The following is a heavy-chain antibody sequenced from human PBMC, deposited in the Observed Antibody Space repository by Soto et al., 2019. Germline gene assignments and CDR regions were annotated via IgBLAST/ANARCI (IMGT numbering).Heavy chain of an antibody. Sequence: PGGSLRLSCAASGFTFSSYTMNWVRQAPGKGLEWVSYISYSSSTIYYADSVKGRFTISRDNAKNSLYLQMSSLRAEDTAVYYCARRGGGIPASNWFDPWGQGTLVTVSS. D-gene: IGHD3-16*01. CDR2: ISYSSSTI. V-gene: IGHV3-48*01. J-gene: IGHJ5*02. CDR3: ARRGGGIPASNWFDP. CDR1: GFTFSSYT.